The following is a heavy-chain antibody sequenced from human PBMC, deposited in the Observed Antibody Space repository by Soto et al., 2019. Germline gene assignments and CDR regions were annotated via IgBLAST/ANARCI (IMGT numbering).Heavy chain of an antibody. Sequence: LRLSCSASGFSLSDYYVTWVRQAPVKGLEWMSQINHSGSTNYNPSLKSRVTISVDTSKNQYSLNLSSVTAADTAVYYCARGQSYFAWGQGTLVTVSS. J-gene: IGHJ5*02. CDR1: GFSLSDYY. CDR2: INHSGST. D-gene: IGHD1-26*01. V-gene: IGHV4-34*01. CDR3: ARGQSYFA.